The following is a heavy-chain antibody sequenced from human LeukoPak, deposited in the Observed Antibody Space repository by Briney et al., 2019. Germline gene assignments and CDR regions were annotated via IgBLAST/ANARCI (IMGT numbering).Heavy chain of an antibody. D-gene: IGHD3-10*01. V-gene: IGHV1-2*02. J-gene: IGHJ4*02. CDR3: ARGPYGSESYYDY. CDR1: GYTFTDYH. Sequence: ASVKVSCKASGYTFTDYHVHWVRQAPGQGLEWMGWINPNSGGTNYAQKFQGRVTMTRDTSISTAYMELSRLRSDDTAVYYCARGPYGSESYYDYWGQGTLATVSS. CDR2: INPNSGGT.